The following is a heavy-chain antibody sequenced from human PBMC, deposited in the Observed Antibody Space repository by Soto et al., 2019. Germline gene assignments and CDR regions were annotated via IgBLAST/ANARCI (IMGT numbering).Heavy chain of an antibody. CDR1: GGSVSSGSYY. Sequence: PSETLSLTCTVSGGSVSSGSYYWSWIRQPPGKGLEWIGYIYYSGSTNYNPSLKSRVTISVDTSKNQFPLKLSSVTAADTAVYYCARSPINYDVWSGYSTLGFSFDYWGQGTLVTVSS. V-gene: IGHV4-61*01. CDR2: IYYSGST. J-gene: IGHJ4*02. D-gene: IGHD3-3*01. CDR3: ARSPINYDVWSGYSTLGFSFDY.